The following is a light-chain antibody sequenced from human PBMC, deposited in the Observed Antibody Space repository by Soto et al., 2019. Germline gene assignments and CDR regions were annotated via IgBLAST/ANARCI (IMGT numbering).Light chain of an antibody. J-gene: IGKJ4*01. CDR1: QSVGSTD. CDR3: QQYGSSPLT. V-gene: IGKV3-20*01. Sequence: EIVLTQSPGTLSLSPGEGATLSCRASQSVGSTDLAWYQQKPGQAPRLLISGASSRATGVPERFSGSGSGTDFTLTISGLEPEDFAVYYRQQYGSSPLTFGGGTKVDIK. CDR2: GAS.